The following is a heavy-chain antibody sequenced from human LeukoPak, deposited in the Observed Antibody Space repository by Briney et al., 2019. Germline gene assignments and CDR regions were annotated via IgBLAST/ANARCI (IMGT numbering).Heavy chain of an antibody. D-gene: IGHD3-3*01. CDR3: ARDLSLEDFWSGYYTEYYFDY. J-gene: IGHJ4*02. CDR1: GYTFTSYG. CDR2: ISAYNGNT. Sequence: ASVKVSCKASGYTFTSYGISWVRQAPGQGLEWMGWISAYNGNTNYAQKLQGRVTMTTDTSTSTAYMELRSLRSDDTAVYYCARDLSLEDFWSGYYTEYYFDYWGQGTLVTVSS. V-gene: IGHV1-18*01.